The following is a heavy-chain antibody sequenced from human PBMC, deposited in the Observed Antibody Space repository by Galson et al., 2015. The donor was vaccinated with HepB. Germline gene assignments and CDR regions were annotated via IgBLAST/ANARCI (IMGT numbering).Heavy chain of an antibody. D-gene: IGHD1-1*01. Sequence: SLRLSCATSGFTFTSYNMHWVRQSPVKGLEWLAIISDDGKTASYADSVKGRFTISRDNSKNTLSLQVNSLRPDDTAVYYCARDSNWNFDYWGQGTLVTVSS. CDR2: ISDDGKTA. CDR3: ARDSNWNFDY. V-gene: IGHV3-30*01. CDR1: GFTFTSYN. J-gene: IGHJ4*02.